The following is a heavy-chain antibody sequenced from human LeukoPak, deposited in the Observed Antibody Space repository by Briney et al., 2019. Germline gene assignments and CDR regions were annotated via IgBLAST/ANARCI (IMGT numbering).Heavy chain of an antibody. D-gene: IGHD6-13*01. CDR3: ARGLWEIGSSSPFDP. CDR1: GGSISSGGYY. V-gene: IGHV4-31*02. Sequence: SETLSLTCTVSGGSISSGGYYWSWIRQHPGKGLEWIGYSYYSGSTNYNPSLKSRVTISVDTSKNQFSLKLSSVTAADTAVYYCARGLWEIGSSSPFDPWGQGTLVTVSS. J-gene: IGHJ5*02. CDR2: SYYSGST.